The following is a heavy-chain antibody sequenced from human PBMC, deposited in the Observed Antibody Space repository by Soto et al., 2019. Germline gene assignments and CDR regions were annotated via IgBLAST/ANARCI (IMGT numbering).Heavy chain of an antibody. CDR3: ARVQQLVGDNWFAP. CDR2: ISGSGGST. V-gene: IGHV3-23*01. Sequence: GGSLRLSCAASGFTFSSYAMSWVRQAPGKGLEWVSAISGSGGSTYYADSVKGRFTISRDNAKNSLYLQMNSLRAEDTAVYYCARVQQLVGDNWFAPWGQGTLVTVSS. J-gene: IGHJ5*02. D-gene: IGHD6-13*01. CDR1: GFTFSSYA.